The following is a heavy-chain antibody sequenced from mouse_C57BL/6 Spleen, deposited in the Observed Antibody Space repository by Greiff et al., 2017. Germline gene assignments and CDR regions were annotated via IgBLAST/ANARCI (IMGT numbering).Heavy chain of an antibody. V-gene: IGHV1-26*01. CDR2: INPNNGGT. Sequence: EVQLQQSGPELVKPGASVKISCKASGYTFTDYYMNWVKQSHGKSLEWIGDINPNNGGTSYNQKFKGKATLTVDKSSSTAYMELRSLTSEDAAVYYCARDPGSSFDYWGQGTTLTVSS. CDR3: ARDPGSSFDY. CDR1: GYTFTDYY. J-gene: IGHJ2*01. D-gene: IGHD1-1*01.